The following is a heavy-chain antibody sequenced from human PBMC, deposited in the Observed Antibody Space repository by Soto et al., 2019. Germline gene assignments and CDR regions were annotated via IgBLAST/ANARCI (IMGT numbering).Heavy chain of an antibody. CDR1: WYTFTRYG. J-gene: IGHJ4*02. CDR3: ARDRRVRRWLQSVSPEFDY. CDR2: ISAYNGNT. V-gene: IGHV1-18*01. D-gene: IGHD5-12*01. Sequence: GAAVKVSCKACWYTFTRYGISWGRQAPGQRLEWMGWISAYNGNTNYAQKLQGRVTMTTDTSTSTAYMELRSLRSDDTAVYYCARDRRVRRWLQSVSPEFDYSAQGTPVPVSS.